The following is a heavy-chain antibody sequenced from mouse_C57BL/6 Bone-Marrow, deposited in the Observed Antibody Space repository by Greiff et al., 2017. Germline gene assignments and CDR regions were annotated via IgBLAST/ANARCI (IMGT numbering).Heavy chain of an antibody. D-gene: IGHD2-4*01. Sequence: VQLLQPGAELVKPGASVKMSCKASGYTFTSYWITWVKQRPGQGLAWIGDIYPGSGSTNYNEQFKSKSTLTVDTSSSTAYMQLSSLTSEDSAVYYCARNDYSSYYFDYWGKGTTLTVSS. CDR3: ARNDYSSYYFDY. CDR2: IYPGSGST. V-gene: IGHV1-55*01. CDR1: GYTFTSYW. J-gene: IGHJ2*01.